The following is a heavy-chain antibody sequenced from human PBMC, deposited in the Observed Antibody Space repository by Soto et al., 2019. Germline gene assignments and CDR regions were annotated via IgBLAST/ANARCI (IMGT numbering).Heavy chain of an antibody. CDR1: GYTFTSYA. Sequence: ASVKVSCKASGYTFTSYAMHWVRQAPGQRLEWMGWINAGNGNTKYSQKFQGRVTITRDTSASTAYMELSSLRSEDTAVYYCARDRDIVVVPAWASWFDPWGQGTLVTVSS. J-gene: IGHJ5*02. V-gene: IGHV1-3*01. CDR3: ARDRDIVVVPAWASWFDP. D-gene: IGHD2-2*01. CDR2: INAGNGNT.